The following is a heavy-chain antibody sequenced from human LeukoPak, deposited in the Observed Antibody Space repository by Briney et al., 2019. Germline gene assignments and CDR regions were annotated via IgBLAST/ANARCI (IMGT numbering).Heavy chain of an antibody. CDR3: ARGGEGFDY. CDR2: IYYSGST. D-gene: IGHD2-21*01. CDR1: GGSISSSSYY. J-gene: IGHJ4*02. V-gene: IGHV4-39*07. Sequence: SETLSLTCTVSGGSISSSSYYWGWIRQPPGKGLEWIGSIYYSGSTYYNPSLKSRVTISVDTSKNQFSLKLSSVTAADTAVYYCARGGEGFDYWGQGTLVTVSS.